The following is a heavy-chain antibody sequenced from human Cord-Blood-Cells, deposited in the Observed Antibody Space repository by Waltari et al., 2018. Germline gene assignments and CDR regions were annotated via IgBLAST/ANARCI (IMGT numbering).Heavy chain of an antibody. CDR2: IIPIFGTA. V-gene: IGHV1-69*01. CDR1: GGTFSSYA. CDR3: ARDYLGGGGGPTEYYYYMDV. D-gene: IGHD1-26*01. J-gene: IGHJ6*03. Sequence: QVQLVQSGAEVKKPGSSVKVSCKASGGTFSSYAISWVRQAPGQGLEWMGGIIPIFGTANYAQKFQGRVTITADESTSTAYMELSSLRSEDTAVYYCARDYLGGGGGPTEYYYYMDVWGKGTTVTVSS.